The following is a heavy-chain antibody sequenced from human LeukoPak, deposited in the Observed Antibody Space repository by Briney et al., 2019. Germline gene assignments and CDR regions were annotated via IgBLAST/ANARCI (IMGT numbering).Heavy chain of an antibody. CDR2: IYRGGST. CDR1: GFTVSINY. V-gene: IGHV3-53*01. Sequence: GGSLRPSCAASGFTVSINYMSWVRPAPGKGLEWVSVIYRGGSTYYADSVKGRFTNSRENSKNTLYLQMNSLRAEDTAVYYWAKREDSGYDGLVWGQGTLVTVSS. J-gene: IGHJ4*02. D-gene: IGHD5-12*01. CDR3: AKREDSGYDGLV.